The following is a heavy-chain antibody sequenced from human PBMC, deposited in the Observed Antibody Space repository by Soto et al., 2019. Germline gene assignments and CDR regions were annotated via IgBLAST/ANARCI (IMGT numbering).Heavy chain of an antibody. CDR3: ARDLEGPFDY. D-gene: IGHD1-1*01. CDR1: GFTFSRYG. Sequence: QVQLVESGGGMVQPGRSLRLSCAASGFTFSRYGMHWVRQAPGKGLEWVAVIWYDGSNKYYADSVKGRFTISRDNSKNTLYLQMNSLRAEDTAVYYCARDLEGPFDYWGQGTLVTVSS. J-gene: IGHJ4*02. V-gene: IGHV3-33*01. CDR2: IWYDGSNK.